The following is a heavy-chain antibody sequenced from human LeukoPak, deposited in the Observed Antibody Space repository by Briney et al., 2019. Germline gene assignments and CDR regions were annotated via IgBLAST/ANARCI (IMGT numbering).Heavy chain of an antibody. CDR1: GGSISSSSYY. V-gene: IGHV4-39*01. CDR3: ARQGTQYYYDSSGRYYFDY. D-gene: IGHD3-22*01. CDR2: IYYSGST. Sequence: SETLSLTCTVSGGSISSSSYYWGWIRQPPGKGLEWIGSIYYSGSTYYNPSLTSRVTISVDTSKNQFSLKLSSVTAADTAVYYCARQGTQYYYDSSGRYYFDYWGQGTLVTVSS. J-gene: IGHJ4*02.